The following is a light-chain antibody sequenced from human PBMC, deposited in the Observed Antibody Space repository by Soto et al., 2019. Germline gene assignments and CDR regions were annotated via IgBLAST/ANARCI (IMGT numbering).Light chain of an antibody. Sequence: EIVLTQSPGTLSLSPGQRATLSCRASQIVSSNFLAWYQRRPDQAPRLLIFGASTRATGIPDRFTGSGSGTDFTLTISRLEPEDFALYYCQQYGSSPLTFGAGTKVEI. V-gene: IGKV3-20*01. CDR2: GAS. J-gene: IGKJ4*01. CDR1: QIVSSNF. CDR3: QQYGSSPLT.